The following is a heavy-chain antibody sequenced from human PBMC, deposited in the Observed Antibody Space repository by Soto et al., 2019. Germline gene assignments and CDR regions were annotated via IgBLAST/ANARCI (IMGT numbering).Heavy chain of an antibody. D-gene: IGHD3-22*01. J-gene: IGHJ4*02. CDR3: AGGGSGYYAK. CDR2: IKTDGTYA. Sequence: EVQLVESGGDLVQPGGSLRLSCAASGFTFSTYWMHWVRQATGKGLLWVSRIKTDGTYAAYADSVKGRFTISRDNAKNTLSLQMNSLRVEDAAVYYCAGGGSGYYAKWGPGTRVTVSS. V-gene: IGHV3-74*01. CDR1: GFTFSTYW.